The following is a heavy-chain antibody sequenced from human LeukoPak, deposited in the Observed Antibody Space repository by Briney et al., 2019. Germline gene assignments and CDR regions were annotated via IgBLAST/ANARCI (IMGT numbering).Heavy chain of an antibody. J-gene: IGHJ6*03. CDR2: IYYSGST. CDR3: ARGSFWRGYYYYYYYMDV. CDR1: GGAISSDW. V-gene: IGHV4-59*01. D-gene: IGHD3-3*01. Sequence: SETLSLTCTVAGGAISSDWWSWIWQPPVKGLEWIGDIYYSGSTNYKPALKSRVTISVDTSKNQFSLKLSSVTAADTAAYYCARGSFWRGYYYYYYYMDVWGKGTTVTVSS.